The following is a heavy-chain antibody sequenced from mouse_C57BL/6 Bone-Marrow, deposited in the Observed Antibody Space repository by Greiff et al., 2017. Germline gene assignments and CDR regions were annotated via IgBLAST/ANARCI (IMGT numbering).Heavy chain of an antibody. CDR3: ARKILLWHWYFDV. J-gene: IGHJ1*03. CDR2: INPRNGGT. D-gene: IGHD2-1*01. CDR1: GYTFTSYW. Sequence: QVQLQQPGTELVKPGASVKLSCKASGYTFTSYWMPWVKQRPGQGLEWIGNINPRNGGTNYNEKFKSKATLTVDKSSSTAYMQLSSLTSEDSAVYYCARKILLWHWYFDVWGTGTTVTVSS. V-gene: IGHV1-53*01.